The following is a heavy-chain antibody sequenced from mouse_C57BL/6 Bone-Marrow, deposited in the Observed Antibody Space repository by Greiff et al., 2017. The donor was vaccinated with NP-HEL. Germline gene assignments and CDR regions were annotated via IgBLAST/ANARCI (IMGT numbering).Heavy chain of an antibody. J-gene: IGHJ1*03. CDR1: GYSFTSYY. Sequence: QVQLKQSGPELVKPGASVKISCKASGYSFTSYYIHWVKQRPGQGLEWIGWIYPGSGNTKYNEKFKGKATLTADTSSSTAYMQLSSLTSEDSAVYYCAGDYYGSSYGYWYFDVWGTGTTVTVSS. D-gene: IGHD1-1*01. CDR3: AGDYYGSSYGYWYFDV. CDR2: IYPGSGNT. V-gene: IGHV1-66*01.